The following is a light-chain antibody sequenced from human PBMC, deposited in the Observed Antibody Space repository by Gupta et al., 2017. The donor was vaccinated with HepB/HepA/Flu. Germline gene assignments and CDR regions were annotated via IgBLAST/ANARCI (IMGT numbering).Light chain of an antibody. V-gene: IGKV1-9*01. CDR1: QGISSY. Sequence: DIQLTQSPSFLSASVGDRVTITCRASQGISSYLAWYQQISGKAPRLLIYSASTLQSGVPSRFSGNGSGTEYTLTISSLQPEDFATYFCLQLNPYPLTCGGGTKVEIK. CDR2: SAS. J-gene: IGKJ4*01. CDR3: LQLNPYPLT.